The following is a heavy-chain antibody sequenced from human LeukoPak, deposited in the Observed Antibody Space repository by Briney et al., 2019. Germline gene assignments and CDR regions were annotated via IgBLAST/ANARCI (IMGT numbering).Heavy chain of an antibody. CDR3: ARDLTRIVVVPAADWGGDAFDI. CDR1: GYTFTGYY. Sequence: ASVKVSCKASGYTFTGYYMHWVRQAPGQGLEWMGRINPNSGGTNYAQKFQGRVTMTRDTSISIAYMELSRLRSDDTAVYYCARDLTRIVVVPAADWGGDAFDIWGQGTMVTVSS. D-gene: IGHD2-2*01. J-gene: IGHJ3*02. CDR2: INPNSGGT. V-gene: IGHV1-2*06.